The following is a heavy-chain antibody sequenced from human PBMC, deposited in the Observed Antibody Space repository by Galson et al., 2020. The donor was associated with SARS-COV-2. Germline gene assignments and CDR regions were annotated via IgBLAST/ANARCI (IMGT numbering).Heavy chain of an antibody. CDR1: GFTFSSYW. CDR2: IKQDGSEK. D-gene: IGHD2-15*01. J-gene: IGHJ4*02. Sequence: GGSLRLSCAASGFTFSSYWMSWVRQAPGKGLEWVANIKQDGSEKYYVDSVKGRFTISRDNAKNSLYLQMNSPRAEDTAVYYCARGVCSGGSCYSGVVDYWGQGTLVTVSS. V-gene: IGHV3-7*03. CDR3: ARGVCSGGSCYSGVVDY.